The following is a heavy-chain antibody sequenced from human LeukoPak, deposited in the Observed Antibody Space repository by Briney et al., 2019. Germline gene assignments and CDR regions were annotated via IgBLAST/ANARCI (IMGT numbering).Heavy chain of an antibody. Sequence: AGSRESSLQGSGSRFTRYWIGLVRPMPGKGPEWIGIIFPGHSYSRYCPSFQGPAPISAGNSLTTAYLQWSSLKASDTALYYCARRMSGYIDWGQGTLVTV. J-gene: IGHJ4*02. CDR3: ARRMSGYID. CDR2: IFPGHSYS. CDR1: GSRFTRYW. V-gene: IGHV5-51*01. D-gene: IGHD6-13*01.